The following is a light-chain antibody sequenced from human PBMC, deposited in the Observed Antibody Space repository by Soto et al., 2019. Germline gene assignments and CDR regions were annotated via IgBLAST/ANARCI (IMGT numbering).Light chain of an antibody. V-gene: IGKV3D-20*01. J-gene: IGKJ1*01. Sequence: EIVLTQSPATLSLSPGERATLSCGASQSVSNNYLAWYQQKPGLAPRLVIYDASNRATGIPDRFSGSGTGTDFTLTISGLEPEDFSVYFCQQYGRSRTFGQGTKVEL. CDR3: QQYGRSRT. CDR2: DAS. CDR1: QSVSNNY.